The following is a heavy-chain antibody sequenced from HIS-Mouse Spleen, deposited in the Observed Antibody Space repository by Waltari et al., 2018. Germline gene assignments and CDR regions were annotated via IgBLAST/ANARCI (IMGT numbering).Heavy chain of an antibody. J-gene: IGHJ4*02. Sequence: QVQLVESGGGVVQPGRSLRLSCAASGFTFSSYAMHWVRQAPGKGLEWIGSIYYSGSTYYNPSLKSRVTISVDTSKNQFSLKLSSVTAADTAVYYCAYGDYFDYWGQGTLVTVSS. CDR1: GFTFSSYAMH. CDR2: IYYSGST. V-gene: IGHV4-59*05. D-gene: IGHD4-17*01. CDR3: AYGDYFDY.